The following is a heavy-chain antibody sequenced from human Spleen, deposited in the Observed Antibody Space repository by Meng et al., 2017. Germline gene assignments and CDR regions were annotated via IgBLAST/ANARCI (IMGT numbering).Heavy chain of an antibody. Sequence: QVQLVQSGAEVKRPGASVKVSCEASGYTFNDYGISWVRQAPGQVLEWMGWISAYNGDTNYAQKFQGRVTMTKDTSTSTAYMELRSLRSEDTAVYYCARAPRRIVVVNSINYWVQGPLVTVSS. CDR3: ARAPRRIVVVNSINY. V-gene: IGHV1-18*01. J-gene: IGHJ4*02. D-gene: IGHD2-21*01. CDR2: ISAYNGDT. CDR1: GYTFNDYG.